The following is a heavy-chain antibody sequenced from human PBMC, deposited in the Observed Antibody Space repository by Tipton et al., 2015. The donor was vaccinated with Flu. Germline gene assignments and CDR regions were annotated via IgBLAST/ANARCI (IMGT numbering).Heavy chain of an antibody. V-gene: IGHV4-39*06. CDR2: IYYTGST. D-gene: IGHD6-6*01. Sequence: TLSLTCTVSGGSISTSGYYWAWIRQPPGKGLEWIGTIYYTGSTYYNPSLKSRVTISVDTSNNQFALKLSSVTAADTAVYYGAREQGVAVRPDNWGQGTLVTVSS. J-gene: IGHJ4*02. CDR1: GGSISTSGYY. CDR3: AREQGVAVRPDN.